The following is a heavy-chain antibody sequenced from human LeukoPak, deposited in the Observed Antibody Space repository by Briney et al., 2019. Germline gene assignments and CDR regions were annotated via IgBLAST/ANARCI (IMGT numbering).Heavy chain of an antibody. CDR1: GYSFTSYW. Sequence: GESLKISCQGSGYSFTSYWIAWVRQMPGKGLEWLGIIHPGDSDTRYSPSFQGQVTISADKSLSTAYLQWSSLKASDTAMYYCARQDGANRVDYWGQGTLVSVSS. CDR2: IHPGDSDT. CDR3: ARQDGANRVDY. V-gene: IGHV5-51*01. D-gene: IGHD4/OR15-4a*01. J-gene: IGHJ4*02.